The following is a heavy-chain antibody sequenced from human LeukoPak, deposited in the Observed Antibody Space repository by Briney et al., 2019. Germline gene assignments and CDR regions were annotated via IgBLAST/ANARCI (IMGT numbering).Heavy chain of an antibody. Sequence: GGSLRLSCAASGFTFSSYTMNWVRQAPGKGLEWVSYISSSGSTIYYADSVKGRFTISRDNAKNSLYLQMNSLRAEDTAVYYCARAVAGNGGFDYWGQGTLVTVYS. J-gene: IGHJ4*02. CDR1: GFTFSSYT. V-gene: IGHV3-48*03. CDR2: ISSSGSTI. D-gene: IGHD6-19*01. CDR3: ARAVAGNGGFDY.